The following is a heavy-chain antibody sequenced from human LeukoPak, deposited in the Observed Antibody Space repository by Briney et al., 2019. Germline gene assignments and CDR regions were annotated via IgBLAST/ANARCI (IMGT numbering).Heavy chain of an antibody. Sequence: GVSLRLSCAASGFTFTSYWMHWVRQAPGKGLVWVSRISHDGSTTGYADSVKGRFTISRDNAKNTLYLQMNSLRAEDTAVYYCARDFYTYGSSWFDPWGQGTLVTVSS. V-gene: IGHV3-74*01. CDR3: ARDFYTYGSSWFDP. CDR1: GFTFTSYW. J-gene: IGHJ5*02. CDR2: ISHDGSTT. D-gene: IGHD5-18*01.